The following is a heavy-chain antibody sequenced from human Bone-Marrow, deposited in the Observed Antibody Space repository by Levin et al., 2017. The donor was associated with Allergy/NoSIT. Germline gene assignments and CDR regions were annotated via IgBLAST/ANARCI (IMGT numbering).Heavy chain of an antibody. CDR3: ASCIAAADTNTCGY. D-gene: IGHD6-13*01. Sequence: GGSLRLSCAASGFTFSRYAMHWVRQAPGKGLEWVAVISYDGSNEDYADSVKGRFIISRDNSKKTLYVQMNSLRVEDTAVYYCASCIAAADTNTCGYWGQGTLVTVSS. J-gene: IGHJ4*02. V-gene: IGHV3-30*04. CDR1: GFTFSRYA. CDR2: ISYDGSNE.